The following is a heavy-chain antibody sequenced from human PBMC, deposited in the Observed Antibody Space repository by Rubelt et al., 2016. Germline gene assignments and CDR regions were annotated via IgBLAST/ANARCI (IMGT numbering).Heavy chain of an antibody. D-gene: IGHD1-26*01. CDR1: GGTLSSYA. J-gene: IGHJ3*02. CDR2: IIPIFGTA. CDR3: ARYATTAFGAFDI. V-gene: IGHV1-69*06. Sequence: QVQLVQSGAEVKKPGSSVKVSCKASGGTLSSYAISWVRQAPGKGLEWMGGIIPIFGTANYAQKFQGRVTITAYKSTSPAYMELSSLRSEDTAVYYCARYATTAFGAFDIWGQGTMVTVSS.